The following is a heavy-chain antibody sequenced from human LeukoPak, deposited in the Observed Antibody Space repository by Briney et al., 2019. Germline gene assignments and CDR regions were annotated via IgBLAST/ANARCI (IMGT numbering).Heavy chain of an antibody. V-gene: IGHV3-23*01. CDR3: ARGGRPDY. Sequence: GGSLRLSCAASGFIFSNYAMSWVRQTPGKGLEWVSVISDTGHDTFYRDSVKGRFTISRDNSMNTLYLQMNSLGAEDTALYYCARGGRPDYWGQGTLVTVSS. CDR1: GFIFSNYA. CDR2: ISDTGHDT. J-gene: IGHJ4*02. D-gene: IGHD3-10*01.